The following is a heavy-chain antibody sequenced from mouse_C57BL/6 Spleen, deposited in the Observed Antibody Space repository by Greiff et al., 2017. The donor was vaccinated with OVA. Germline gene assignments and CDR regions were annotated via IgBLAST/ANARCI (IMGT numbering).Heavy chain of an antibody. D-gene: IGHD1-1*01. CDR2: IDPEDGDT. CDR3: ARSPSTTVVPYYYAMDY. J-gene: IGHJ4*01. Sequence: EVQLQQSGAELVKPGASVKLSCTASGFNINDYYMHWVKQRTEQGLEWIGRIDPEDGDTKYAPKFQGKATITADTSSNTAYLQLSSLTSEDTAVYDCARSPSTTVVPYYYAMDYWGQGTSVTVSS. V-gene: IGHV14-2*01. CDR1: GFNINDYY.